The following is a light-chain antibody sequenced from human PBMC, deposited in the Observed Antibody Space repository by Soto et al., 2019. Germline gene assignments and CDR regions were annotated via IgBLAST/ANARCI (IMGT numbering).Light chain of an antibody. CDR2: GAS. J-gene: IGKJ4*01. V-gene: IGKV3-15*01. Sequence: EIVMTQSPATLSVSPGDRATLSCRAGQGVNSHLAWYQQKPGQAPRLLIYGASTRATGVPARFSGSGSGTEFTLTISSLQSEDFAVYYCQQYNNWPLTFGGGTKVEIK. CDR3: QQYNNWPLT. CDR1: QGVNSH.